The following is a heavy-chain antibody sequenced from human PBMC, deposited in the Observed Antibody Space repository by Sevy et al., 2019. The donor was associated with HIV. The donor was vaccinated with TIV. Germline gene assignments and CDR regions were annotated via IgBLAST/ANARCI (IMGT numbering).Heavy chain of an antibody. D-gene: IGHD3-10*01. CDR3: AREGDLRYFDF. V-gene: IGHV3-11*01. J-gene: IGHJ2*01. CDR2: ISNSGSTI. Sequence: GGSLRLSCAASKFTFSDYYMSWIRQAPGKGLEWVSYISNSGSTIYYADPVKGRFTISRDNAQSSMYLQMNRLRAEDTAVYYCAREGDLRYFDFWGRGTLVTVSS. CDR1: KFTFSDYY.